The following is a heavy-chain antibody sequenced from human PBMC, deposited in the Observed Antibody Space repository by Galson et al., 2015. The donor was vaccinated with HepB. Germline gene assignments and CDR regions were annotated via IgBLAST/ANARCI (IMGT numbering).Heavy chain of an antibody. V-gene: IGHV5-51*01. D-gene: IGHD4-17*01. CDR2: IYPGDSDT. CDR3: ARHYYGDYRLIDY. J-gene: IGHJ4*02. Sequence: QSGAEVKKPGESLKISCKVSGYSFTSYWIGWVRQMPGKGLEWMGIIYPGDSDTRYSPSFQGQVTISADKSITTAYLQWGSLKASDTAMYYCARHYYGDYRLIDYWGQGTLVTVSS. CDR1: GYSFTSYW.